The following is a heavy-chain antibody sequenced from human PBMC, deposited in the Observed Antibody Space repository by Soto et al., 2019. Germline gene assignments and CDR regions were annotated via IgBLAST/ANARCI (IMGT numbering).Heavy chain of an antibody. V-gene: IGHV3-30-3*01. Sequence: QVQLVESGGGVVQPGRSLRPSCAASGFTFSSYAMHWVRQAPGKGLEWVAVISYDGSNKYYADSVKGRFTISRDNSKNTLYLQMNSLRAEDTAVYYCARDRLPMGTRFGYYYYGMDVWGQGTTVTVSS. D-gene: IGHD6-25*01. CDR1: GFTFSSYA. CDR3: ARDRLPMGTRFGYYYYGMDV. J-gene: IGHJ6*02. CDR2: ISYDGSNK.